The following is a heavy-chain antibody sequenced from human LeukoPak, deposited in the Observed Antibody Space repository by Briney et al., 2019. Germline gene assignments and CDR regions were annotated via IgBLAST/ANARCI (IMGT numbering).Heavy chain of an antibody. V-gene: IGHV3-23*01. CDR3: AKARSLDYDFWSGLSHQPDY. CDR2: ISGSGGST. Sequence: GGSLRLSCAASGFTFSSYAMSWVRQAPGKGLEWVSAISGSGGSTYYADSVKGRFTISRDNSKNTLYLQMNSLRAEDTAVYYCAKARSLDYDFWSGLSHQPDYWGQGTLVTVSS. CDR1: GFTFSSYA. D-gene: IGHD3-3*01. J-gene: IGHJ4*02.